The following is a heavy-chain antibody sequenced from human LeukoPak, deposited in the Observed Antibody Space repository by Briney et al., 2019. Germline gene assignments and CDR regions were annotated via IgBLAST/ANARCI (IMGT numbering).Heavy chain of an antibody. CDR3: AAERVRGVTARFWEYYYYGMDV. Sequence: GESLKISCKGSGYSFTSYWISWVRQMPGKGLAWMGRIDPSDSYTNYSPSFQGHVTISADKSISTAYLQWSSLKASDTAMYYCAAERVRGVTARFWEYYYYGMDVWGQGTTVTVSS. J-gene: IGHJ6*02. CDR1: GYSFTSYW. D-gene: IGHD3-10*01. V-gene: IGHV5-10-1*01. CDR2: IDPSDSYT.